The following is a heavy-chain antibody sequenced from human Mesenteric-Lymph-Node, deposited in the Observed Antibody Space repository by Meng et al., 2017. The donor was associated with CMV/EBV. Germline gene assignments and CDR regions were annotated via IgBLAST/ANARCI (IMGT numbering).Heavy chain of an antibody. CDR2: ISWNSDSI. D-gene: IGHD5-18*01. V-gene: IGHV3-9*03. J-gene: IGHJ4*02. CDR1: GFTFDDYA. Sequence: GGSLRLSCTASGFTFDDYAMHWVRQAPGKGLEWVSGISWNSDSIGYADSVKGRFTISRDNAKSSLYLQMNSLRAEDMALYYCAKSTGYSAMTLGAFHYFDYWGQGTLVTVSS. CDR3: AKSTGYSAMTLGAFHYFDY.